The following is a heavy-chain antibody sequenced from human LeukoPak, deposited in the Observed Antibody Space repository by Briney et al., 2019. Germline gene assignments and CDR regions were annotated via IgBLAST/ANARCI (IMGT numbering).Heavy chain of an antibody. J-gene: IGHJ4*02. Sequence: ASVKVSCKASGYTFTGYYMHWVRQAPGQGLEWMGWINPNSGGTNYAQKFQGRVTMTRDTSISTAYMELSRLRSDDTAVYYCARVRRYCNGGSCYYFDYWGQGTLVTVSS. CDR1: GYTFTGYY. CDR3: ARVRRYCNGGSCYYFDY. D-gene: IGHD2-15*01. CDR2: INPNSGGT. V-gene: IGHV1-2*02.